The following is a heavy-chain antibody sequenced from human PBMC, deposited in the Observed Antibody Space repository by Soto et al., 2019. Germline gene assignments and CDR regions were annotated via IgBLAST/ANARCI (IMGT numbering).Heavy chain of an antibody. Sequence: PGGSLRLSCAASGFTFSSYAMHWVRQAPGEGLEWVAVISYDGSNKYYADSVKGRFTISRDNSKNTLYLQMNSLRAEDTAVYYCARDLWGFGELLALDYWGQGTLVTVSS. V-gene: IGHV3-30-3*01. CDR2: ISYDGSNK. D-gene: IGHD3-10*01. CDR3: ARDLWGFGELLALDY. CDR1: GFTFSSYA. J-gene: IGHJ4*02.